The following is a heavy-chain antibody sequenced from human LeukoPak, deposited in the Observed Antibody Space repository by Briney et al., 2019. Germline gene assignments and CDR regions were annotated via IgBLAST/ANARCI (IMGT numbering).Heavy chain of an antibody. J-gene: IGHJ4*02. CDR2: VNTDGNNT. Sequence: GGSLRLSCAASGFTFSDYWMHWVRQAPGKGLMWVSRVNTDGNNTTYADSMKGRFTISRDNAKNMFYLQMDSLRAEDTAMYYCAREGAYDSGSYGAGDCWGQGTLVTVSS. D-gene: IGHD3-10*01. CDR3: AREGAYDSGSYGAGDC. V-gene: IGHV3-74*01. CDR1: GFTFSDYW.